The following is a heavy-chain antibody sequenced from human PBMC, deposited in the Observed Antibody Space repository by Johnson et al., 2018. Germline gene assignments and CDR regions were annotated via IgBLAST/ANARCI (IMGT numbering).Heavy chain of an antibody. CDR1: GFNCPWNF. Sequence: QVQLVQSGGGVVQPGRSLRLSYLASGFNCPWNFIYWVRQAPGKGLEWVALISYDGSNKYAEDSVKGRLTIPSDNSKNTRYLQMNSLGPEETAVYYCAKDQGIQLREGYYMDVWGKGTTVTVSS. CDR3: AKDQGIQLREGYYMDV. D-gene: IGHD5-18*01. CDR2: ISYDGSNK. V-gene: IGHV3-30*18. J-gene: IGHJ6*03.